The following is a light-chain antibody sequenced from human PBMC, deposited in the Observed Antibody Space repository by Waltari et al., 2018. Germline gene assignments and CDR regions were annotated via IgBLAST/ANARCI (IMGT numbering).Light chain of an antibody. CDR3: AAWDDSLSGPV. CDR2: RSN. Sequence: QSVLTQPPSASGTPGQRDPISCSGTSPYTGRTYVYWYQQLPGTAPKLLIYRSNQRPSGVPDRFSGSRSGTSASLAISGLRSEDEADYHCAAWDDSLSGPVFGGGTKLTVL. V-gene: IGLV1-47*01. J-gene: IGLJ3*02. CDR1: SPYTGRTY.